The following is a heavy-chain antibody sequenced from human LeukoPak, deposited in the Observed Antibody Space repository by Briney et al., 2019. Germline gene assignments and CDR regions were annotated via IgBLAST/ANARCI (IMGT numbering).Heavy chain of an antibody. CDR3: AREGVTAIQFDY. D-gene: IGHD2-21*02. V-gene: IGHV4-61*02. CDR2: IYTSGST. Sequence: SQTLSLTCTVSGGSISSGSYYWSWIRQPAGKGLEWIGRIYTSGSTNYNPSLKSRVTISVDTSKNQFSLKLSSVTAADTAVYYCAREGVTAIQFDYWGQGTLVTVSS. CDR1: GGSISSGSYY. J-gene: IGHJ4*02.